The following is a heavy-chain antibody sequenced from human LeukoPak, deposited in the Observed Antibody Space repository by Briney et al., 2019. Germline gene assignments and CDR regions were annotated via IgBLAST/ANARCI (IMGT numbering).Heavy chain of an antibody. V-gene: IGHV4-61*01. CDR3: ARVLIAVAGYDY. J-gene: IGHJ4*02. D-gene: IGHD6-19*01. CDR2: IYYGGST. CDR1: GGSVSSGTYY. Sequence: SGTLSLTCTVSGGSVSSGTYYWTWIRQPPGQGLEWIGYIYYGGSTNYNPSLKTRVTISVDTSKDQFSLRLTSVSAADTATYYCARVLIAVAGYDYWGQGTQVTVSS.